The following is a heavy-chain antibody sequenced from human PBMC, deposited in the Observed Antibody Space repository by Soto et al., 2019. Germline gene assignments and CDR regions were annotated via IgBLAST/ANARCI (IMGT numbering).Heavy chain of an antibody. J-gene: IGHJ6*02. CDR1: GGTFSSYT. D-gene: IGHD3-9*01. Sequence: QVQLVQSGAEVKKPGSSVKVSCKASGGTFSSYTISWVRQAPGQGLEWMGRIIPILGIANYAQKFQGRVTITADKSTSTAYMELSSLRSEDTAVYYCASLAVTYYDILTGYYPYYYGMDVWGQGTTVTVSS. CDR3: ASLAVTYYDILTGYYPYYYGMDV. CDR2: IIPILGIA. V-gene: IGHV1-69*02.